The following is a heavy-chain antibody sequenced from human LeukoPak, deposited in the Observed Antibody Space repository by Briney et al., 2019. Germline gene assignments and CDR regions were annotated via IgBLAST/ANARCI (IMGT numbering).Heavy chain of an antibody. Sequence: GGSPRLSCAASGFTFSSYAMHWVRQAPGKGLEWVAVIWHGGDKDYYSDSVKGRFTASRDNSKNMLFLQMNDLAVEDTALYFCARGTRVQLPRYYYHGLALWGQGTTVIVSS. CDR3: ARGTRVQLPRYYYHGLAL. CDR2: IWHGGDKD. CDR1: GFTFSSYA. J-gene: IGHJ6*02. D-gene: IGHD3-10*01. V-gene: IGHV3-33*08.